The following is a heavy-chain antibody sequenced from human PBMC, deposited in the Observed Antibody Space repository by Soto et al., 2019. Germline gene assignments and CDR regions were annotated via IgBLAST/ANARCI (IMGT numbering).Heavy chain of an antibody. J-gene: IGHJ3*02. V-gene: IGHV4-4*02. CDR2: IYHSGST. Sequence: QVQLQESGPGLVKPSGTLSLTCAVSGGSISSSNWWSWVRQPPGKGLEWIGEIYHSGSTNYNPSLKSRVTISVDKSKNQFYLKLRSVTAADTAVYYCARAGLDYYYSSGYSDAFDIWGQGTMVTVSS. CDR3: ARAGLDYYYSSGYSDAFDI. CDR1: GGSISSSNW. D-gene: IGHD3-22*01.